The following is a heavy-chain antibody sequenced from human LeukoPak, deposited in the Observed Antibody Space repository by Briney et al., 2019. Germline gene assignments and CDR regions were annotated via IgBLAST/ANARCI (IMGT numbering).Heavy chain of an antibody. CDR1: GFTFSSYG. Sequence: PGGSLRLSCAASGFTFSSYGMHWVRQAPGKGLEWVAFIRYDGSNKYYADSVKGRFTISRDNSKNTLYLQMNSLRAEDTAVYYCANLGGSGRKAHFDYWGQGTLVTVSS. J-gene: IGHJ4*02. V-gene: IGHV3-30*02. CDR3: ANLGGSGRKAHFDY. CDR2: IRYDGSNK. D-gene: IGHD3-10*01.